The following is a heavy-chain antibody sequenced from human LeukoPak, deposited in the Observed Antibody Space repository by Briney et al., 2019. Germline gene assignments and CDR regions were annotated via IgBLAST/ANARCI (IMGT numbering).Heavy chain of an antibody. J-gene: IGHJ6*03. CDR3: ARGPTAYYMDV. CDR2: IYYYGNT. CDR1: GGSVSSDSYY. Sequence: SETLSLTCTVSGGSVSSDSYYWTWIRQPPGKGLEWIGNIYYYGNTYYNPSLQSRVTISVDKSKNQFSLKLSSVTAADTAVYYCARGPTAYYMDVWGKGATVTVSS. V-gene: IGHV4-61*01.